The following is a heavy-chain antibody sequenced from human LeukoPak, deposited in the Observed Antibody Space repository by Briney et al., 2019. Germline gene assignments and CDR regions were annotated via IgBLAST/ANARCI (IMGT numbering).Heavy chain of an antibody. CDR2: NNTDGSST. Sequence: GGSLRLSCAASGFTFSSYWMHWVRQAPGKGLVWVSRNNTDGSSTDYADSVKGRFSISRDNAKNTLYLQMNSLRDEDTAVYYCARGSGTGDVWGKGTTVTVSS. J-gene: IGHJ6*04. V-gene: IGHV3-74*01. CDR3: ARGSGTGDV. D-gene: IGHD3-3*01. CDR1: GFTFSSYW.